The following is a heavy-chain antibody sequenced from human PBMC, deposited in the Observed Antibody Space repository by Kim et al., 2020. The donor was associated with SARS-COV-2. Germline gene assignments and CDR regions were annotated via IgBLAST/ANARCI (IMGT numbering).Heavy chain of an antibody. Sequence: ASVKVSCKASGYTFTSYYMHWVRQAPGQGLEWMGIINPSGGSTSYAQKFQGRVTMTRDTSTSTVYMELSSLRSEDTAVYYCARAGRHPTFFMTTVTTQGKFDYWGQGTLVTVSS. CDR1: GYTFTSYY. V-gene: IGHV1-46*01. J-gene: IGHJ4*02. D-gene: IGHD4-17*01. CDR2: INPSGGST. CDR3: ARAGRHPTFFMTTVTTQGKFDY.